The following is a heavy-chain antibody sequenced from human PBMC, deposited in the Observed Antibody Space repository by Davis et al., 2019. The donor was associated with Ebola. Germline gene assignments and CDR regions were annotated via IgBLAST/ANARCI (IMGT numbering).Heavy chain of an antibody. CDR2: IDPSDSYT. V-gene: IGHV5-10-1*01. J-gene: IGHJ4*02. Sequence: GESLKISCKGSGYSFTNYWITWVRQMPGKGLEWMGRIDPSDSYTNYGPSFRGHVTISVDKSISTAYLQWSGLQASDTAMYYCARPRIAVAGTLLYYFDYWGQGTLVTVSS. D-gene: IGHD6-19*01. CDR3: ARPRIAVAGTLLYYFDY. CDR1: GYSFTNYW.